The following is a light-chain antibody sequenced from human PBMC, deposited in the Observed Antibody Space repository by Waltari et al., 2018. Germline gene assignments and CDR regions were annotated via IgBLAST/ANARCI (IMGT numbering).Light chain of an antibody. CDR3: AAWDDSLSGWV. J-gene: IGLJ3*02. CDR1: HSNLGSNY. Sequence: QSVLTQPPSASETPGQRVTISCSGSHSNLGSNYLYWYQQLPGPAPKLLIYRNNLRPSGVPARFSASQYGTLASLVISGLRSEDEADYYCAAWDDSLSGWVFGGGTKLTVL. CDR2: RNN. V-gene: IGLV1-47*01.